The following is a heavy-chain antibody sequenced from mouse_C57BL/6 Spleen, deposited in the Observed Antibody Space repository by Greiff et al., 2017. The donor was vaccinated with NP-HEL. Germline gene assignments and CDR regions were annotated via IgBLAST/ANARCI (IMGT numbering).Heavy chain of an antibody. CDR1: GYTFTSYW. CDR3: ARGWSNGGYYDAMDY. Sequence: QVQLQQPGAELVKPGASVKLSCKASGYTFTSYWMHWVKQRPGQGLEWIGMIHPNSGSTNYNEKFKSKATLTVDKSSSTAYMQLSSLTSEDSAVYYCARGWSNGGYYDAMDYWGQGTSVTVSS. J-gene: IGHJ4*01. D-gene: IGHD2-5*01. V-gene: IGHV1-64*01. CDR2: IHPNSGST.